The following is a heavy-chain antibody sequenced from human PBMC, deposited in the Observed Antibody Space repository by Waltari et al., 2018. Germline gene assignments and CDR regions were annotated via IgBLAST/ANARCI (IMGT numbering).Heavy chain of an antibody. Sequence: VQLVESGGGLVQPGGSLRLSCAASGFTFSDYEMSWVRQAPGKGLEWVSYISSSSGDKYYTDSARGRFTISRDNAKNSMSLQMNSLRAEDTAVYYCTRGPSYYNSFDYWGQGVLVTVSS. V-gene: IGHV3-11*05. CDR3: TRGPSYYNSFDY. CDR2: ISSSSGDK. J-gene: IGHJ4*02. D-gene: IGHD1-26*01. CDR1: GFTFSDYE.